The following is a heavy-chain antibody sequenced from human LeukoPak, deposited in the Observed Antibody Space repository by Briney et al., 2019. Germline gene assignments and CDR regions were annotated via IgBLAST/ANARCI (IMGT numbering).Heavy chain of an antibody. Sequence: SETLSLTCTVSGGSISSSSYYWGWIRQPPGKGLEWIGSIYYSGSTYYNPSLKSRVTMSVDTSKNQFSLKLSSVTAADTAVYDCARVTGWAMDVWGKGTTVTVSS. D-gene: IGHD3-16*01. V-gene: IGHV4-39*07. CDR1: GGSISSSSYY. CDR3: ARVTGWAMDV. J-gene: IGHJ6*03. CDR2: IYYSGST.